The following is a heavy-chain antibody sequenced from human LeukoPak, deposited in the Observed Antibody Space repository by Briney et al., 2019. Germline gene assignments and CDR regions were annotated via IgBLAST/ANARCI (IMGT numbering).Heavy chain of an antibody. Sequence: GGSLRLSCAASGFIFNSFAMSWVRQAPGKGLEWVSSISGIGDSTYYADSVKGRFTISRDNSKNTLYLQMNSLRAEDTAVYYCAKGTVGVTSLLDSWGQGTLVTVPS. CDR3: AKGTVGVTSLLDS. J-gene: IGHJ4*02. V-gene: IGHV3-23*01. CDR2: ISGIGDST. CDR1: GFIFNSFA. D-gene: IGHD1-26*01.